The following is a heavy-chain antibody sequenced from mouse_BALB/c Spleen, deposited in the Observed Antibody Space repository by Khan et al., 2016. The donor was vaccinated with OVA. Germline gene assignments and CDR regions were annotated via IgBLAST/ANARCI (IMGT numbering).Heavy chain of an antibody. Sequence: EVQLVESGPGLVKPSPSLSLTCTVTGYSITSGYGWNWIRQFPGNKLEWMGYISYSGSTNYNPSLKSRISITRDTSNNQFFLQLNSVTTEDTATYYWARTGRIKYWGKGTTLTVSS. J-gene: IGHJ2*01. CDR1: GYSITSGYG. D-gene: IGHD1-1*01. V-gene: IGHV3-2*02. CDR2: ISYSGST. CDR3: ARTGRIKY.